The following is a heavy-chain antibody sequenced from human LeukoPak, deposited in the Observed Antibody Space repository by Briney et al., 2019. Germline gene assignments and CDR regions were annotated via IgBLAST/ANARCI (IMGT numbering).Heavy chain of an antibody. CDR3: ARVGDVYYYDSSGYYLEDY. CDR1: GGTFSSYA. Sequence: GASVKVSCKASGGTFSSYAISWARQAPGQGLEWMGGIIPIFGTANYAQKFQGRVTITADESTSTAYMELSSLRSEDTAVYYCARVGDVYYYDSSGYYLEDYWGQGTLVTVSS. J-gene: IGHJ4*02. D-gene: IGHD3-22*01. V-gene: IGHV1-69*13. CDR2: IIPIFGTA.